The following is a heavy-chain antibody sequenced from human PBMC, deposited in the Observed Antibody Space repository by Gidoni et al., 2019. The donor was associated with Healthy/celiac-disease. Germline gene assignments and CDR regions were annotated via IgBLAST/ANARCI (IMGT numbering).Heavy chain of an antibody. J-gene: IGHJ2*01. Sequence: QVQLQESGPGLVKPSETLSLTCTVSGGSVSSGSYYWSWIRQPPGKGLEWIGYIYYSGSTNYNPSLKSRVTISVDTSKNQFSLKLSSVTAADTAVYYCARANGIAVAGTLYWYFDLWGRGTLVTVSS. CDR2: IYYSGST. V-gene: IGHV4-61*01. CDR1: GGSVSSGSYY. CDR3: ARANGIAVAGTLYWYFDL. D-gene: IGHD6-19*01.